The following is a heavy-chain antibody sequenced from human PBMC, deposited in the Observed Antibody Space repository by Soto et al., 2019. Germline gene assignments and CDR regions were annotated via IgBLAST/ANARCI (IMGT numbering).Heavy chain of an antibody. CDR2: IYYSGST. D-gene: IGHD2-2*01. CDR3: ARVARPYCSSTSCYLDAFDI. Sequence: SETLSLTCTVSGGSISSYYWNWIRQPPGKGLEWIGYIYYSGSTNYNPSLKSRVTKSVDTSKNQFSLKLSSVTAADTAVYYCARVARPYCSSTSCYLDAFDIWGQGTMVTVSS. CDR1: GGSISSYY. J-gene: IGHJ3*02. V-gene: IGHV4-59*01.